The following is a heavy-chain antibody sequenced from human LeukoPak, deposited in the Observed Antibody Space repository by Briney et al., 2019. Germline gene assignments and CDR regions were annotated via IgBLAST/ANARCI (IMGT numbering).Heavy chain of an antibody. CDR3: AKTGNDFWSAYNY. CDR1: GFTFSSYA. J-gene: IGHJ4*02. D-gene: IGHD3-3*01. CDR2: ISGSGGST. V-gene: IGHV3-23*01. Sequence: GGSLRLSCAASGFTFSSYAMSWVRQAPGKGLEWVSAISGSGGSTYYADSAKGRFTISRDNSKNTLYPQMNSLRAEDTAVYYCAKTGNDFWSAYNYWGQGTLVTVSS.